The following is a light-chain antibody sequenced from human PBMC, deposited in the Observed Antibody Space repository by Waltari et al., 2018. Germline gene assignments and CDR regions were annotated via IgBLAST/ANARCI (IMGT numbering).Light chain of an antibody. CDR1: SGHIATTS. V-gene: IGLV6-57*03. CDR2: AAN. CDR3: QSFDSSHVV. Sequence: FMLTQPHSVSESPGTTVNIPCTRRSGHIATTSVQWDQQPPDSAPTTVIYAANQRPSGVPDRFSCSIDSSSNSASLIMSGLKAEDEADYYCQSFDSSHVVFGGGTKLTVL. J-gene: IGLJ2*01.